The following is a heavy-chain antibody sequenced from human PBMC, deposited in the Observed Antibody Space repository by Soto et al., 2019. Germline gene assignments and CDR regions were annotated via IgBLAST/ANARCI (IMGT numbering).Heavy chain of an antibody. Sequence: GASVKVSCKASGGTFSSYAISWVRQAPGQGLEWMGGIIPIFGTANYAQKFQGRVTITADESTSTAYMELSGLRSEDTAVYYCARWRRDGYNFDYWGQGTLVTVSS. CDR3: ARWRRDGYNFDY. CDR1: GGTFSSYA. V-gene: IGHV1-69*13. J-gene: IGHJ4*02. CDR2: IIPIFGTA. D-gene: IGHD5-12*01.